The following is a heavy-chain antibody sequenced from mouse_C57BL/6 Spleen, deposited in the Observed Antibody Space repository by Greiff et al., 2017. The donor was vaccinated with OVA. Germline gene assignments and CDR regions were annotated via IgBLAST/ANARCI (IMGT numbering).Heavy chain of an antibody. J-gene: IGHJ4*01. CDR3: ARAYGSYRYYAMDY. D-gene: IGHD2-1*01. V-gene: IGHV5-16*01. CDR1: GFTFSDYY. Sequence: EVKLLESEGGLVQPGSSMKLSCTASGFTFSDYYMAWVRQVPEKGLEWVANINHDGSSTYYLDSLKSRFIISRDNAKNILYLQMSSLKSEDTATYYCARAYGSYRYYAMDYWGQGTSVTVSS. CDR2: INHDGSST.